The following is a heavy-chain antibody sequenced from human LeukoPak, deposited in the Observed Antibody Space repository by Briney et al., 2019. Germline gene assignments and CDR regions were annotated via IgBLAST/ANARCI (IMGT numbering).Heavy chain of an antibody. CDR2: IYPGDSDT. CDR3: ARGLYYGSGKVPFDY. Sequence: GESLKISCKGSGYSFTSYWIGWVRQMPGKGLEWMGIIYPGDSDTRYSPSFQGQVPISADKSISTAYLQWSSLKASDTAMYYCARGLYYGSGKVPFDYWGQGTLVTVSS. D-gene: IGHD3-10*01. V-gene: IGHV5-51*03. J-gene: IGHJ4*02. CDR1: GYSFTSYW.